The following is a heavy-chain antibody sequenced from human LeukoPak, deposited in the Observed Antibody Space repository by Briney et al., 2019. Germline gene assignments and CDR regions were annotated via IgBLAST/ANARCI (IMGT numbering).Heavy chain of an antibody. D-gene: IGHD4-11*01. V-gene: IGHV3-53*01. CDR3: ARENTVSSSYYYYMDV. Sequence: GGSLRLSGAASGFIVSSNYMSWVRQAPGKGRGWVSVIYSGGSTYYANSVKGRFTISRDNPKNTLYLQMNSLRAEDPAVYYCARENTVSSSYYYYMDVWGKGTTVTVSS. CDR1: GFIVSSNY. CDR2: IYSGGST. J-gene: IGHJ6*03.